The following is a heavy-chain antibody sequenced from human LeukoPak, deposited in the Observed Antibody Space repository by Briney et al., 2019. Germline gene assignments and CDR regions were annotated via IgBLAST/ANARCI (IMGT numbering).Heavy chain of an antibody. CDR3: ARDGHLVDTAIGTFDY. J-gene: IGHJ4*02. CDR2: IIPIFGTA. Sequence: ASVKVSCKASGGTFSSYAISWVRQAPGQGLEWMGGIIPIFGTANYAQKFQGRATITADESTSTAYMELSSLRSEDTAVYYCARDGHLVDTAIGTFDYWGQGTLVTVSS. D-gene: IGHD5-18*01. V-gene: IGHV1-69*13. CDR1: GGTFSSYA.